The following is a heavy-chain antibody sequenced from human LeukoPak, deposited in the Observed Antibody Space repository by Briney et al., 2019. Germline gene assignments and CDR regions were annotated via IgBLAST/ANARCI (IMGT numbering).Heavy chain of an antibody. CDR2: IYNTWST. D-gene: IGHD2-2*01. Sequence: PSETLSLTCSVSGGSIGSGRYYWAWLRQPPGKGLEWFGSIYNTWSTSYNPSLKSRVTMSVDTSKNQFSLRLSSVTAADTAVYYCARNITSVIPAGYFDYWGQGTLVTVYS. V-gene: IGHV4-39*01. CDR3: ARNITSVIPAGYFDY. J-gene: IGHJ4*02. CDR1: GGSIGSGRYY.